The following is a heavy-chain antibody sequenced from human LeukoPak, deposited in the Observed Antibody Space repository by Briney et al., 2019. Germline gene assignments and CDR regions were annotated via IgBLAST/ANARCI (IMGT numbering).Heavy chain of an antibody. Sequence: GASVKVSCKASGYTFTGYYMHWVRQAPGQGLEWMGWINPNSGGTNYAQKFQGRVTMTRDTSISTAYMELSRLRSDDTAVYYCARDRKWLRFLAGGTNWFDPWGQGTLVTVSS. V-gene: IGHV1-2*02. CDR1: GYTFTGYY. CDR3: ARDRKWLRFLAGGTNWFDP. J-gene: IGHJ5*02. CDR2: INPNSGGT. D-gene: IGHD3-3*01.